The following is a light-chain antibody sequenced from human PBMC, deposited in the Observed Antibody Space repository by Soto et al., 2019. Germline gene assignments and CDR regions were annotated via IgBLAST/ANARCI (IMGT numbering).Light chain of an antibody. J-gene: IGKJ1*01. Sequence: EMVMTQSPATLSVSLGERATLSCRASQSVRTKLVWYQQKPGQAPRLLIYGASTRATGIPARFSGSGYGTEFILTSNNLQSEDFAVYYCQQHDQGWTFGQGTKVEIK. CDR3: QQHDQGWT. CDR2: GAS. CDR1: QSVRTK. V-gene: IGKV3-15*01.